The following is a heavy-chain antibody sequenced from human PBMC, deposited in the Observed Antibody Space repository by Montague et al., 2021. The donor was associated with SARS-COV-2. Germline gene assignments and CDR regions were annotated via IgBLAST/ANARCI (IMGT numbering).Heavy chain of an antibody. J-gene: IGHJ4*02. Sequence: SETLSLTCIVSGDSVSNPYWSWIRQPPGKGLEWLGYVYSSVTTNYNPSLKSRVSISVDTSKNQVSLRLTSVTAADTAVYFCARDWDDTSGPDFDNWGQGTQVTVSS. CDR3: ARDWDDTSGPDFDN. D-gene: IGHD3-22*01. CDR1: GDSVSNPY. CDR2: VYSSVTT. V-gene: IGHV4-59*02.